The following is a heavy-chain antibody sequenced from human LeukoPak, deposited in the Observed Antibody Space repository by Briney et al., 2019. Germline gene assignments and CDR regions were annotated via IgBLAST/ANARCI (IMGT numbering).Heavy chain of an antibody. D-gene: IGHD5-12*01. J-gene: IGHJ5*02. CDR1: GFTFSSYW. Sequence: GGSLRLPCAASGFTFSSYWMHWVRQVPGKGLVWVSGIDSDGNNTTYADSVRGRFTISRDNAKNTLHLQMNSLRAEDTAVYYCARGEYVGYAWGQGTLVTVSS. V-gene: IGHV3-74*03. CDR3: ARGEYVGYA. CDR2: IDSDGNNT.